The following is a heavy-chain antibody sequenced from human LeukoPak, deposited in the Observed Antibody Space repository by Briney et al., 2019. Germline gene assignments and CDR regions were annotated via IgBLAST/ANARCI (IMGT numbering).Heavy chain of an antibody. CDR1: GVSISSSSYY. D-gene: IGHD1-26*01. J-gene: IGHJ4*02. CDR2: INYSGST. CDR3: ARRIGGSAEIDY. Sequence: SETLSLTCTVSGVSISSSSYYWNWIRQPPGKGLEWIGNINYSGSTYYSPSLKSRVTISVDTSKNLFSLKLSSVTAADTAVYYCARRIGGSAEIDYWGQGTLVTVSS. V-gene: IGHV4-39*01.